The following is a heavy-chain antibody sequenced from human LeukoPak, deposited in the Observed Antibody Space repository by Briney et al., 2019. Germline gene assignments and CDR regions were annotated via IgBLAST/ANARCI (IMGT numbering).Heavy chain of an antibody. J-gene: IGHJ6*02. V-gene: IGHV4-4*07. CDR2: IYTSGST. D-gene: IGHD4-17*01. CDR1: GGSISSYY. CDR3: ARLRGDYGDYGDFYYYYGMDV. Sequence: KPSETLSLTCTVSGGSISSYYWSWLRQPAGKGLEWIGRIYTSGSTNYNPSLKSRVTISVDTSKNQFSLKLSSVTAADTAVYYCARLRGDYGDYGDFYYYYGMDVWGQGTTVTVSS.